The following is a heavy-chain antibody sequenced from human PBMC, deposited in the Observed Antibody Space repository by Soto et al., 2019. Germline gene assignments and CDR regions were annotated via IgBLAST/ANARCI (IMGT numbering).Heavy chain of an antibody. D-gene: IGHD4-17*01. CDR2: VPYDGSKN. Sequence: QVPLVESGGGVVQPGRSLRLSCVASGFTFSDYGMHWVRQAPGKGLEWVAVVPYDGSKNYYADSVKGRFTISRDNSKNTLYLQMNSLRAEDTAIYYCAKDLSVIATVNYFDYWGQGTLVTVSS. CDR3: AKDLSVIATVNYFDY. CDR1: GFTFSDYG. J-gene: IGHJ4*02. V-gene: IGHV3-30*18.